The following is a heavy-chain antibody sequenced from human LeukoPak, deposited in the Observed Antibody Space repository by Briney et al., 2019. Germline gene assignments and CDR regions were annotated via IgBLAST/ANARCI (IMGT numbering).Heavy chain of an antibody. J-gene: IGHJ4*02. CDR3: ARQANLRAPYFDY. CDR2: IYYSGST. V-gene: IGHV4-30-4*01. Sequence: SQTLSLTCTVSGGSISSGDYYRSWIRQPPGQGLEWIGYIYYSGSTYYNPSLKSRVTISVDTSKNQFSLKLSSVAAADTAVYYCARQANLRAPYFDYWGQGTLVTVSS. D-gene: IGHD1-26*01. CDR1: GGSISSGDYY.